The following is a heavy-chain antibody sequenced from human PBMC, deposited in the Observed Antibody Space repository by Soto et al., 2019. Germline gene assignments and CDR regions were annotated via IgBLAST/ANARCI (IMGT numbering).Heavy chain of an antibody. CDR2: TYYRSKWYN. V-gene: IGHV6-1*01. CDR1: GDSVSSNSAA. CDR3: ARALGYSSGWDCRGCYYYYMDV. Sequence: PSQTLSLTCAISGDSVSSNSAAWNWIRQSPSRGLEWLGRTYYRSKWYNDYAVSVKSRITINPDTSKNRFSLQLNSVTPEDTAVYYCARALGYSSGWDCRGCYYYYMDVWGKGTTVTVSS. D-gene: IGHD6-19*01. J-gene: IGHJ6*03.